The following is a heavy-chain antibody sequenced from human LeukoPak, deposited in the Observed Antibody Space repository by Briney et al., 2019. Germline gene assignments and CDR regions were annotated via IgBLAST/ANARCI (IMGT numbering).Heavy chain of an antibody. Sequence: SETLSLTCTVTGGSISSSNYYWGWIRQPPGKGLEWIGSIYYGGSTYYNPSLKSRVTISVDTSKNQFSLKLSSVTAADTAVYYCARGSRWELRGWFDPWGQGTLVTVSS. V-gene: IGHV4-39*07. CDR3: ARGSRWELRGWFDP. CDR1: GGSISSSNYY. CDR2: IYYGGST. D-gene: IGHD1-26*01. J-gene: IGHJ5*02.